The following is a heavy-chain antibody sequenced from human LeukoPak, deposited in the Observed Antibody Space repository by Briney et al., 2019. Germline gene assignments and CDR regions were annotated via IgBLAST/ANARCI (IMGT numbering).Heavy chain of an antibody. V-gene: IGHV4-39*07. Sequence: SETLSLTCTVSGGSISSSSYYWGWIRQPPGKGLGWIGSIYYSGSTYYNPSLKSRVTISVDTSKNQFSLKLSSVTAADTAVYYCAKVSVGATIYYFDYWGQGTLVTVSS. D-gene: IGHD1-26*01. CDR2: IYYSGST. CDR1: GGSISSSSYY. J-gene: IGHJ4*02. CDR3: AKVSVGATIYYFDY.